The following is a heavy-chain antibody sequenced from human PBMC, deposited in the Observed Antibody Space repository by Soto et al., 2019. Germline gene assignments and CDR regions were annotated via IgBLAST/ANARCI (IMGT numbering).Heavy chain of an antibody. Sequence: EVQLVESGGGLVHPGGSLRLSCVASEFTFSNYYMHWVRQAPGKGLVWVSRIDYDGSTTDYADSVKGRFTISRDNAKNTLYLRMNSLRADDTAVYYCVRGSAGYQLLYYHYGMDVWGQGTTVTVSS. CDR2: IDYDGSTT. CDR3: VRGSAGYQLLYYHYGMDV. V-gene: IGHV3-74*01. J-gene: IGHJ6*02. CDR1: EFTFSNYY. D-gene: IGHD2-2*01.